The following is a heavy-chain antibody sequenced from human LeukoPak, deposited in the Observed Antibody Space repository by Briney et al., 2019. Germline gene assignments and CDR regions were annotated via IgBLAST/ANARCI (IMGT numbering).Heavy chain of an antibody. V-gene: IGHV4-31*11. D-gene: IGHD1-26*01. CDR2: IYYSGST. J-gene: IGHJ4*02. CDR1: GGSISSSNY. CDR3: ARGAPLGGVYSESYLSPFDY. Sequence: PSGTLSLTCAVSGGSISSSNYWSWIRQHPGKGLEWIGYIYYSGSTYYNPSLKSRVTISVDTSRNQFSLKLSSVTAADTAVYYCARGAPLGGVYSESYLSPFDYWGQGTLVTVSS.